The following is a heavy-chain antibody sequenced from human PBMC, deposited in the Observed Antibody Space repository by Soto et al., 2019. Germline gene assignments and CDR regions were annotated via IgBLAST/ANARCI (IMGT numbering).Heavy chain of an antibody. CDR1: GFTFSSYA. Sequence: QVQLVESGGGVVQPGRSLRLSCAASGFTFSSYAMHWVRQAPGKGLEWVAVISYDGSNKYYADSVKGRFTISRDNSKNTLYLQMNSLRAEDTAVYYCARDWVAGGYSYGSGYWGQGTQVTVSS. D-gene: IGHD5-18*01. V-gene: IGHV3-30-3*01. J-gene: IGHJ4*02. CDR3: ARDWVAGGYSYGSGY. CDR2: ISYDGSNK.